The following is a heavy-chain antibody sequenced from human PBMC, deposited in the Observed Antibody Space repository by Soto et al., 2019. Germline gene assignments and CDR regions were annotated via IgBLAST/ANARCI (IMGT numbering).Heavy chain of an antibody. J-gene: IGHJ5*02. D-gene: IGHD5-18*01. V-gene: IGHV1-69*01. CDR2: IIPTFGTT. CDR3: AGASDSTWYNWLDP. Sequence: QVQVVQSGAEVKKPGSSVKVSCKAPGGNFSSNGIRWVRQAPGQGLELMGGIIPTFGTTNYAHKFRGRVTITADASTGTAYMELSSLRSDDTAVYYCAGASDSTWYNWLDPWGQGTLVTVSS. CDR1: GGNFSSNG.